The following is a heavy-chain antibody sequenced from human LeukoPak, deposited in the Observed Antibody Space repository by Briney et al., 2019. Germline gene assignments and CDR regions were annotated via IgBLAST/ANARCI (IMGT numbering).Heavy chain of an antibody. V-gene: IGHV3-53*01. D-gene: IGHD4-11*01. Sequence: PGGSLRLSCAASGFSVSSNYMSWVRQAPGEGLEWGSVIYSGGSTYYADSVKDRFTISRDNSKNTLYLQMNSLRAEDTAVYYCAREKATVTIGAFDIWGQGTMVTVSS. CDR2: IYSGGST. CDR3: AREKATVTIGAFDI. J-gene: IGHJ3*02. CDR1: GFSVSSNY.